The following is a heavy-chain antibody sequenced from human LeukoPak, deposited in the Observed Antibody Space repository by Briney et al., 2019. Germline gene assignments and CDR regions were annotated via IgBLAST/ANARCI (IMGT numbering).Heavy chain of an antibody. CDR3: ARANLDPFYYYYYMDV. CDR2: IKQDGSEK. J-gene: IGHJ6*03. V-gene: IGHV3-7*01. Sequence: GGSLRLSCAASGFTFSSYWMSWVRQAPGKGLEWVANIKQDGSEKYYVDSVKGRFTISRDNAKNSLYLQMNSLRAEDTAVYYCARANLDPFYYYYYMDVWGKGTTVTVSS. D-gene: IGHD3/OR15-3a*01. CDR1: GFTFSSYW.